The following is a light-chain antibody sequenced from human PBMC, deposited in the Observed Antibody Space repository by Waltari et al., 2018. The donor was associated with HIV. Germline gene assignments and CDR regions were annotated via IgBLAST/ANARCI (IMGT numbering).Light chain of an antibody. J-gene: IGLJ1*01. V-gene: IGLV2-8*01. CDR1: SSDVGGYSS. CDR3: SSYAGSNTYV. CDR2: EVS. Sequence: QSALTQPPSASGSPGQSVTISCTGTSSDVGGYSSVSWYQQHPGNAPPLMIYEVSKRPAGVPERFSGSKSGNTASLTVSGLQAEDEADYYCSSYAGSNTYVFGTGTKVTVL.